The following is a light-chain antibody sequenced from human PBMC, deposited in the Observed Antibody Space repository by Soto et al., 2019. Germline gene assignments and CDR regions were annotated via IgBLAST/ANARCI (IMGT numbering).Light chain of an antibody. J-gene: IGKJ1*01. CDR3: QQYGSSPWT. V-gene: IGKV3-20*01. Sequence: EIVLTQSPGTLSLSPGERATVSCRASQSVSSNYLAWYQQRPGQAPRLLIYGASSRATGIPDRFSGSGPGTDFPLTISRLEPEDFAVYYCQQYGSSPWTFGQGTKVDIK. CDR1: QSVSSNY. CDR2: GAS.